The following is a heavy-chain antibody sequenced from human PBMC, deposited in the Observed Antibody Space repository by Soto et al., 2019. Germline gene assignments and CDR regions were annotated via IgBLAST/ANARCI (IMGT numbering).Heavy chain of an antibody. CDR2: ISRSSTGI. J-gene: IGHJ6*02. CDR1: GFTFSLYS. D-gene: IGHD2-8*01. V-gene: IGHV3-48*02. CDR3: ARAVTWCLDV. Sequence: EVQLVESGGGLVQPGGSLRLSCAASGFTFSLYSMSWVRQAPGKGLEWVPYISRSSTGIHYADSVKGRFTISRDDATNSMHLQMNSLRDGDPAVYYCARAVTWCLDVWGQGTTVSISS.